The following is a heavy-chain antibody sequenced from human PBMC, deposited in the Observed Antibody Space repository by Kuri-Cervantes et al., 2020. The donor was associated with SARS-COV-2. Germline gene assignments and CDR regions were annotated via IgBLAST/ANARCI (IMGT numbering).Heavy chain of an antibody. J-gene: IGHJ4*02. CDR1: GYTFTGYD. V-gene: IGHV1-8*01. CDR3: ARKTRWTFHLDY. D-gene: IGHD3/OR15-3a*01. CDR2: MNPKIDIS. Sequence: ASVKVSCKASGYTFTGYDINWVRQAPGQGLEWVGWMNPKIDISGSVKKFQGRVTVTRDTSTNTAYMELTSLGSQDTAVYYCARKTRWTFHLDYWGQGTLVTVSS.